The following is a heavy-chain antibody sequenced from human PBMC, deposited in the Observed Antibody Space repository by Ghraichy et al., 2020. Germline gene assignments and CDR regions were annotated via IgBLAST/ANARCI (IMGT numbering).Heavy chain of an antibody. CDR3: ARGSPEIVRGYYYYGMDV. D-gene: IGHD2-15*01. CDR2: INHSGST. Sequence: SETLSLTCAVYGGSFSGYYWSWIRQPPGKGLEWIGEINHSGSTNYNPSLKSRVTISVDTSKNQFSLKLSSVTAADTVVYYCARGSPEIVRGYYYYGMDVWGQGTTVTVSS. V-gene: IGHV4-34*01. J-gene: IGHJ6*02. CDR1: GGSFSGYY.